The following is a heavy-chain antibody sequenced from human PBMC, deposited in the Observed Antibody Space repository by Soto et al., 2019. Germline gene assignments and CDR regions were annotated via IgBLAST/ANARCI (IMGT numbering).Heavy chain of an antibody. D-gene: IGHD3-10*01. CDR1: GFTFSSYA. Sequence: VGSLRLSCAASGFTFSSYAMSWVRQAPGKGLEWVSVITGSGDTIYYADSVKGRFTISRDNSKNTLYLQMNSLRPEDAAVYYCAKLLLWSRDFFDYWGQGALVTVSS. CDR2: ITGSGDTI. CDR3: AKLLLWSRDFFDY. V-gene: IGHV3-23*01. J-gene: IGHJ4*02.